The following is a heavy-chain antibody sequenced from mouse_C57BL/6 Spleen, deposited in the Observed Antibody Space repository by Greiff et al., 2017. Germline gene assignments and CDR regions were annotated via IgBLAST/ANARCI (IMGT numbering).Heavy chain of an antibody. V-gene: IGHV1-15*01. D-gene: IGHD2-3*01. CDR3: TSDGYWYFEV. J-gene: IGHJ1*03. Sequence: QVQLKQSGAELVRPGASVTLSCKASGYTFTDYEMHWVKQTPVHGLEWIGAIDPETGGTAYNQKFKGKAILTADKSSSTAYMELRSLTSEDSAVYYCTSDGYWYFEVWGTGTTVTVSS. CDR1: GYTFTDYE. CDR2: IDPETGGT.